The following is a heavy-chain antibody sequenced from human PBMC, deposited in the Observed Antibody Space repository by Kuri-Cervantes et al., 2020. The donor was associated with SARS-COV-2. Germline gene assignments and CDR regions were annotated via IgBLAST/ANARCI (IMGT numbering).Heavy chain of an antibody. Sequence: GGSLRLSCAASGFTFSSYNMNWVRQAPGKGLEWVSSISSSSSYIYYADSVKGRFTISRDNAKNSLYLQMNSLRAEDTAVYYCARDYCSSTSSSRGYYYYYMDVWGKGTTVTVSS. CDR2: ISSSSSYI. J-gene: IGHJ6*03. V-gene: IGHV3-21*01. CDR3: ARDYCSSTSSSRGYYYYYMDV. CDR1: GFTFSSYN. D-gene: IGHD2-2*01.